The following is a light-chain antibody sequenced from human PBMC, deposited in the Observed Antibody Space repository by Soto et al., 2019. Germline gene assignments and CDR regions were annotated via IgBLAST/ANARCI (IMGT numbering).Light chain of an antibody. CDR2: DAS. J-gene: IGKJ4*01. CDR3: QPFDNLPLT. Sequence: DIQMTQSLSSLSASVGDRVTITCQATQDINNPLNWYQQRPGEAPKLLIYDASIFEAGVPSRFSGSGFGTNFTRTIRILQPDDFATYYCQPFDNLPLTFGGGTKVELK. V-gene: IGKV1-33*01. CDR1: QDINNP.